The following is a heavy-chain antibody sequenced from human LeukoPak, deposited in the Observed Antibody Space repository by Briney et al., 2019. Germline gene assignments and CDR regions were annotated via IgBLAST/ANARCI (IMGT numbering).Heavy chain of an antibody. CDR2: INSDGSST. J-gene: IGHJ4*02. Sequence: GGSLRLSCAASGFNFSCYWMHWVRQAPGKGLVWVSRINSDGSSTSYADSVKGRFTISRDNAKNTLYLQMNSLRAEDTAVYYCAKIGVSSGWSFDYWGQGTLVTVSS. CDR3: AKIGVSSGWSFDY. CDR1: GFNFSCYW. D-gene: IGHD6-19*01. V-gene: IGHV3-74*01.